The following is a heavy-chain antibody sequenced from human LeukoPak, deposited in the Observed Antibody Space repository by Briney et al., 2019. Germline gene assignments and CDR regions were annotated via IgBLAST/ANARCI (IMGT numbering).Heavy chain of an antibody. CDR3: ARDSEERWLQLPSDY. CDR2: ISYDGSNK. V-gene: IGHV3-30*03. J-gene: IGHJ4*02. D-gene: IGHD5-24*01. Sequence: SGGSLRLSCAASGFTLRSFGMHWVRQAPGKGLEWVAVISYDGSNKYYADSVKGRFTISRDNSKNTLYLQMNSLRAEDTAVYYCARDSEERWLQLPSDYWGQGTLVTVSS. CDR1: GFTLRSFG.